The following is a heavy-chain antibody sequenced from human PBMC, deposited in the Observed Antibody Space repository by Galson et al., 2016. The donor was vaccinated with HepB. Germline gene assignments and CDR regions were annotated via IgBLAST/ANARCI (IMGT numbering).Heavy chain of an antibody. J-gene: IGHJ6*02. V-gene: IGHV3-23*01. CDR1: GFTFSSYA. CDR2: ISGCGDLK. Sequence: SLRLSCAASGFTFSSYAMSWVRKAPGKGLAWVTGISGCGDLKYYADSVKGRCTISRDNPKNTLHQQMKSLRVDDTAVYYCAKIWGKSSGWYGSSYFQYGMDVWGQGTTVSVSS. CDR3: AKIWGKSSGWYGSSYFQYGMDV. D-gene: IGHD6-19*01.